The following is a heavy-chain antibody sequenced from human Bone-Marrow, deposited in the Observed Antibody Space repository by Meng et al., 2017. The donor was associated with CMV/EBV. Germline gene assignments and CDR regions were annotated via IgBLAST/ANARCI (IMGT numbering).Heavy chain of an antibody. CDR1: GFSLSTSGMC. CDR2: IDWDDDK. J-gene: IGHJ3*02. Sequence: SGPTLVKPTQTLTLTCTFSGFSLSTSGMCVSWVRQPPGKALEWLALIDWDDDKYYSTSLKTRLTISKDTSKNQVVLTMTNMDPVDTATYYCARMGFSSTSCEQDDAFDIWGQGTMVTGSS. CDR3: ARMGFSSTSCEQDDAFDI. V-gene: IGHV2-70*20. D-gene: IGHD2-2*01.